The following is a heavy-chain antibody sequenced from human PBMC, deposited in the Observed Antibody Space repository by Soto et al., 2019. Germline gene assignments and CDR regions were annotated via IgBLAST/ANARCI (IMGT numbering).Heavy chain of an antibody. J-gene: IGHJ4*02. V-gene: IGHV1-3*01. CDR3: ARAGYSSSRDSYFDF. CDR1: GYSFTSYA. CDR2: INVGNAKT. D-gene: IGHD6-19*01. Sequence: QVQLVQSGAEVKKPGASVKVSCKTSGYSFTSYAIHWVRQAPGQRPGWMGWINVGNAKTRYSQKFQDRVTITRGTSASTDYMELRSLKFEDTAVYYYARAGYSSSRDSYFDFWGQGTKVTVSS.